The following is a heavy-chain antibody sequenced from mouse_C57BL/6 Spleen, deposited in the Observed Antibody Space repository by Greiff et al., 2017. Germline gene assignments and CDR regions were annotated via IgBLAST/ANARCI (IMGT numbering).Heavy chain of an antibody. CDR3: ARLDGFAY. CDR1: GFTFSDYG. J-gene: IGHJ3*01. V-gene: IGHV5-17*01. Sequence: EVKLVESGGGLVKPGGSLKLSCAASGFTFSDYGMHWVRQAPEKGLEWVAYISSGSSTIYYADTVKGRFTISRDNAKNTLFLQMTSLRSEDTAMYYCARLDGFAYWGQGTLVTVSA. CDR2: ISSGSSTI.